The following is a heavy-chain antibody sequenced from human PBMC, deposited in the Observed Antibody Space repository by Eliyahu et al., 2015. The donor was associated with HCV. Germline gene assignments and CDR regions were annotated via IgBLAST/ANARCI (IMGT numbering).Heavy chain of an antibody. V-gene: IGHV1-69*01. D-gene: IGHD6-19*01. Sequence: QVQLVQSGAEVKKPGSSVKVSCKASGGTFSSYAISWVRRAPGQGLEWMGGIIPIFGTANYAQKFQGRVTITADESTSTAYMELSSLRSEDTAVYYCARVALGYSSGWYGGTPRWFDPWGQGTLVTVSS. CDR1: GGTFSSYA. J-gene: IGHJ5*02. CDR3: ARVALGYSSGWYGGTPRWFDP. CDR2: IIPIFGTA.